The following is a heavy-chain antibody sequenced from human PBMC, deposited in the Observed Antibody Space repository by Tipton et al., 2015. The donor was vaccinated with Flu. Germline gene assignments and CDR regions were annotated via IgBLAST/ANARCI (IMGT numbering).Heavy chain of an antibody. CDR2: TTYSGTT. Sequence: TLSLTCTVSGDSMGTYSWSWIPQPPGKGLEWIGYTTYSGTTSYNPSLQSRVSISIDTSKNQFSLKLSSVTAADTAVYYCARHSGSRSYPLDYWGQGTLVTVSS. D-gene: IGHD3-10*01. V-gene: IGHV4-59*08. J-gene: IGHJ4*02. CDR1: GDSMGTYS. CDR3: ARHSGSRSYPLDY.